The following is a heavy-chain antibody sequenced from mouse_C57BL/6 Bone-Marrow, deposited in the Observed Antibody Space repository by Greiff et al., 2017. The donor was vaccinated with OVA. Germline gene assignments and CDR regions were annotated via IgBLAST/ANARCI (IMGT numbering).Heavy chain of an antibody. CDR3: TRWVYYYGSSYDFDY. D-gene: IGHD1-1*01. J-gene: IGHJ2*01. Sequence: EVQLQQSGTVLARPGASVKMSCKTSGYTFTSYWMHWVKQRPGQGLEWIGAIYPGNSDTSYNQKFKGKAKLTAVTSASTAYMELSSLTNEDSAVYYCTRWVYYYGSSYDFDYWGQGTTLTVSS. CDR2: IYPGNSDT. CDR1: GYTFTSYW. V-gene: IGHV1-5*01.